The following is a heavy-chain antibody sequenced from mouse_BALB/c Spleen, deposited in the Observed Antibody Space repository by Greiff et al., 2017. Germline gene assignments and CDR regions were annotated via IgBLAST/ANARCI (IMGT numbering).Heavy chain of an antibody. J-gene: IGHJ2*01. Sequence: QVQLKQSGPQLVRPGASVKISCKASGYSFTSYWMHWVKQRPGQGLEWIGMIDPSDSETRLNQKFKDKATLTVDKSSSTAYMQLSSPTSEDSAVYYCARGGYGSSLFDYWGQGTTLTVSS. V-gene: IGHV1S126*01. D-gene: IGHD1-1*01. CDR2: IDPSDSET. CDR3: ARGGYGSSLFDY. CDR1: GYSFTSYW.